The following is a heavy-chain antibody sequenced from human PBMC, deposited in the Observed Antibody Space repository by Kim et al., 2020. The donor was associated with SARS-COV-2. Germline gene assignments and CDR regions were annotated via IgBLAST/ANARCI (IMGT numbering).Heavy chain of an antibody. CDR2: SGGT. D-gene: IGHD2-21*01. V-gene: IGHV1-2*02. CDR3: ARAIHYPD. Sequence: SGGTSYAQKFQGRVTMTRDTSITTAYMELSRLTSDDTAVYYCARAIHYPDWGQGTLVTVSS. J-gene: IGHJ4*02.